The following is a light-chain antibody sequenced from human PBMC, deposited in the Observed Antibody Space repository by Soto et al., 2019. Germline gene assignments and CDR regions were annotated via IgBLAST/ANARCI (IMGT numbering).Light chain of an antibody. CDR3: QQYGSSPGIT. CDR2: GAS. V-gene: IGKV3-20*01. Sequence: PVIKYMTQGEKATLSCRALQSVSSSYFAWYQQQTGQAPRLLLYGASSRATGIPDRFSGSGSGTDFTLTISRLEPEDYAVSYCQQYGSSPGITFGQGTRLEI. CDR1: QSVSSSY. J-gene: IGKJ5*01.